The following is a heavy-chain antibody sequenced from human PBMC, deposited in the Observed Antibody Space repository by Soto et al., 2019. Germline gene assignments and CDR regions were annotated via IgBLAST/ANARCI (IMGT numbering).Heavy chain of an antibody. CDR1: GGTFSSYA. Sequence: GASVKVSCKASGGTFSSYAISWVRQAPGQGLEWMGGIIPIFGTANYAQKFQGRVTITADKSTSTAYMELSILRSEDTAVYYCARLYSSGWRPSKYYFDYWGQGTLGTAPQ. V-gene: IGHV1-69*06. CDR2: IIPIFGTA. CDR3: ARLYSSGWRPSKYYFDY. D-gene: IGHD6-19*01. J-gene: IGHJ4*02.